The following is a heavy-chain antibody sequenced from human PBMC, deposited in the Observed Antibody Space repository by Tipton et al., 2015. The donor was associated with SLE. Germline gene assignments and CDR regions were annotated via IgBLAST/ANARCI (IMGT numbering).Heavy chain of an antibody. CDR2: IYYSGST. D-gene: IGHD6-19*01. CDR3: ARRYIKQWLAGAFDI. Sequence: LRLSCTVSGGSISSYYWSWIRQPPGKGLEWIGYIYYSGSTNYNPSLKSRVTISVDTSKNQFSLKLSSVTAADTAVYYCARRYIKQWLAGAFDIWGQGTMATVSS. V-gene: IGHV4-59*01. J-gene: IGHJ3*02. CDR1: GGSISSYY.